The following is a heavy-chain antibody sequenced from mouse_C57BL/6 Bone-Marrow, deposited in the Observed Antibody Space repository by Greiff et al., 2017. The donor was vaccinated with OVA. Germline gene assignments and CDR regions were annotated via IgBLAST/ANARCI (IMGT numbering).Heavy chain of an antibody. CDR2: IYPGGGYT. CDR1: GYTFTNYW. V-gene: IGHV1-63*01. J-gene: IGHJ4*01. D-gene: IGHD1-2*01. CDR3: AGGYYDAMDY. Sequence: QVQLQQSGAELVRPGTSVKMSCKASGYTFTNYWIGWAKQRPGHGLEWIGDIYPGGGYTNYNEKFKGKATLTADKSSSTAYMQFSSLTSEDSAIYYCAGGYYDAMDYWGQGTSVTVSS.